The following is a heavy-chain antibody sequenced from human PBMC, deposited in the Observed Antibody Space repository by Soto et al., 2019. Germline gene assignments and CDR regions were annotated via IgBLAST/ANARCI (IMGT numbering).Heavy chain of an antibody. CDR1: GFTFENFG. D-gene: IGHD6-19*01. V-gene: IGHV3-23*01. J-gene: IGHJ4*02. CDR2: ISGSGLNK. Sequence: GGSLRLSCAASGFTFENFGMSWVRQAPGKGLEWISSISGSGLNKYYADSVKGRFTISRDNSKNTLYLQMNSLRAEDTAVYYCARESSASVAGPYFDYWGQGTLVTVSS. CDR3: ARESSASVAGPYFDY.